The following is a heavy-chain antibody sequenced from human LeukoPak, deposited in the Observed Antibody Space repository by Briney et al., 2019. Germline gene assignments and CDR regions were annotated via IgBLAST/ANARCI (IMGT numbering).Heavy chain of an antibody. CDR2: ISNDGGGT. J-gene: IGHJ5*02. D-gene: IGHD3-22*01. CDR3: AKGSSGYFLDL. V-gene: IGHV3-23*01. Sequence: VSVISNDGGGTTYADFVKGRFTISRDNSKNTLFLQMNSLRADDTALYYCAKGSSGYFLDLWVQGTLVTVSS.